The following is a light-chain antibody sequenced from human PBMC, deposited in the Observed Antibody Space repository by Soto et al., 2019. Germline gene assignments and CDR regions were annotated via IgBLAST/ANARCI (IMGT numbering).Light chain of an antibody. Sequence: QSVLTQPPSASGSPGQSVTISCTGNNNEVGGYIYVSWYQQHPGKSPKLMIYEVSKRPSGVPVRFSGSKSGNTASLTVSGLQAEDEADYYCSSYAGSNNPYVFGTGTKVTVL. CDR2: EVS. V-gene: IGLV2-8*01. CDR3: SSYAGSNNPYV. J-gene: IGLJ1*01. CDR1: NNEVGGYIY.